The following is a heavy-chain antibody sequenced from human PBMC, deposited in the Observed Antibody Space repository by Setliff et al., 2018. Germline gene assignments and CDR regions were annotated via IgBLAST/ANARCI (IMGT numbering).Heavy chain of an antibody. CDR2: ISFNGVT. V-gene: IGHV4-39*07. Sequence: SETLSLTCTVFGGSISSSDYYWAWIRQPPGKGLEWIASISFNGVTYYNPSLKSRVTISLDASKNEFSLRLTSVTAADTAVYYCARMSGFQYIDVWGKGTTVTVSS. CDR1: GGSISSSDYY. J-gene: IGHJ6*03. D-gene: IGHD3-3*01. CDR3: ARMSGFQYIDV.